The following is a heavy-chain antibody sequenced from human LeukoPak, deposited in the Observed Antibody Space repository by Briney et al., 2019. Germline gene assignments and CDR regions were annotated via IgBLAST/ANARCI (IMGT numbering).Heavy chain of an antibody. CDR2: IYYSGST. CDR3: ARRFLTIDNWFDP. J-gene: IGHJ5*02. CDR1: GGSISSSSYY. D-gene: IGHD3-3*01. V-gene: IGHV4-39*01. Sequence: KPSETLSLTCTVSGGSISSSSYYWGWIRQPPGKGLDWIGSIYYSGSTYYNPSLKSRVTISVDTSKNQFSLKLSSVTAADTALYYCARRFLTIDNWFDPWGQGTLVTVFS.